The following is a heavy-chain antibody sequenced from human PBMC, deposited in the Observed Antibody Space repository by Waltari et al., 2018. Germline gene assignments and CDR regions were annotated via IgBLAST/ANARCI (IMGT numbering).Heavy chain of an antibody. CDR1: GGSISSSPYY. CDR2: ISYSGST. D-gene: IGHD6-19*01. CDR3: ARLCLGCPFDY. J-gene: IGHJ4*02. V-gene: IGHV4-39*01. Sequence: QLQLQESGPGLLKPSETLSLTCPVPGGSISSSPYYWGWIRQPPGKGLEWIRSISYSGSTYYTPSFKSRITISVDTSKNQFSLKLSSVIAADTAVYYCARLCLGCPFDYWGQGTLVTVSS.